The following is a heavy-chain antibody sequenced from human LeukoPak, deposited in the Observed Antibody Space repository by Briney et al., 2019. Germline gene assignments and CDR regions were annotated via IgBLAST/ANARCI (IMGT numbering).Heavy chain of an antibody. CDR2: IRYDGSNK. D-gene: IGHD3-9*01. J-gene: IGHJ3*02. CDR1: GFTFSNYG. Sequence: GGSLRLSCAASGFTFSNYGMHWVRQAPGKGLEWVAFIRYDGSNKYYADSVKGRFTISRDNSKNTLYLQMNSLRTEDTAVYYCARDYDILTGYFSSSAPDAFDIWGQGTMVTVSS. CDR3: ARDYDILTGYFSSSAPDAFDI. V-gene: IGHV3-30*02.